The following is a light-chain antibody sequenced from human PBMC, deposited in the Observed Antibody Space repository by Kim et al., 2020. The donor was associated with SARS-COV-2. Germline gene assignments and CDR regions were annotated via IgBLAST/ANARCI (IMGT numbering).Light chain of an antibody. V-gene: IGLV3-21*04. Sequence: SYELTQAPSVSAAPGKTARITCRGDSIGSKSVHWYQQKPGQAPVVVIYYDTDRPSGIPERFSGSTSVNTAPLTISRVEAGDEADYYCQVWDGNSDHAVFGGGTQLTVL. J-gene: IGLJ2*01. CDR2: YDT. CDR3: QVWDGNSDHAV. CDR1: SIGSKS.